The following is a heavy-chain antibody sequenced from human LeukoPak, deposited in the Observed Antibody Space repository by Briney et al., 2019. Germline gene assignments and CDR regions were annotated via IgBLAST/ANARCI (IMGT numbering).Heavy chain of an antibody. Sequence: SETLSLTCTVSGGSISSGSYYWSWIRQPAGKGLEWIGRIYTSGSTNYNPSLKSRVTISVDTSKNQFSLKLSSVTAADTAVYYCARDSVAAIDDAFDIWGQGTMVTVSS. CDR1: GGSISSGSYY. CDR2: IYTSGST. J-gene: IGHJ3*02. D-gene: IGHD2-15*01. V-gene: IGHV4-61*02. CDR3: ARDSVAAIDDAFDI.